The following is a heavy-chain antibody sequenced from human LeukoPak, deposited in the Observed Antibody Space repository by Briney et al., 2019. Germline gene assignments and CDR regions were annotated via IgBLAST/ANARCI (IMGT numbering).Heavy chain of an antibody. CDR2: IYTSGST. V-gene: IGHV4-61*02. D-gene: IGHD4-17*01. CDR3: ARDRGTVISDY. J-gene: IGHJ4*02. CDR1: GGSINSGSYY. Sequence: SETLSLTCTVSGGSINSGSYYWSWIRQPAGKGLGGIGRIYTSGSTNYNPSLKSRVTISVDTSKTQFSLKLSSVTAADTAVYYCARDRGTVISDYWGQGTLVTVSS.